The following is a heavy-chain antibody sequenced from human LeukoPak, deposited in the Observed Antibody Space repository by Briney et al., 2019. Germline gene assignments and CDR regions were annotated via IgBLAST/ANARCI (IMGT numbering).Heavy chain of an antibody. CDR2: TYYRSKWYN. D-gene: IGHD5-18*01. Sequence: SQTLSLTCAISGDXVSTNSAAWNWIRQSPPRGLQWLGRTYYRSKWYNYYAVSVKSRITINPDTSKNQFSLQLNSVTPEDTAVYYCARGYNYGFDYWGQGTLVTVSS. J-gene: IGHJ4*02. V-gene: IGHV6-1*01. CDR1: GDXVSTNSAA. CDR3: ARGYNYGFDY.